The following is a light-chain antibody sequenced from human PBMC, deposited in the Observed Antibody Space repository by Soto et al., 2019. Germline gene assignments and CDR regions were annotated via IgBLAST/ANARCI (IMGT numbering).Light chain of an antibody. CDR1: QSIRSSF. CDR3: RKNGSSRWT. V-gene: IGKV3-20*01. Sequence: EIVLTQSPGTLSLSPGERATLSCRASQSIRSSFLAWYQHKPGQAPRLLMYGASTSATGSPDRFSGSGFGKDFPFPIRRLEPEDFAVYYCRKNGSSRWTLGKGTRGDIK. J-gene: IGKJ1*01. CDR2: GAS.